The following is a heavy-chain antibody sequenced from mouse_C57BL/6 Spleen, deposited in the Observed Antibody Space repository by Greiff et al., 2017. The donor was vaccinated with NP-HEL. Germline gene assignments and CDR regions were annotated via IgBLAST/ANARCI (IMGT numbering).Heavy chain of an antibody. CDR1: GYTFTSYW. V-gene: IGHV1-64*01. CDR2: IHPNSGST. J-gene: IGHJ2*01. CDR3: ARRGYDVGYFDY. Sequence: VQLQQSGAELVKPGASVKLSCKASGYTFTSYWMHWVKQRPGQGLEWIGMIHPNSGSTNYNEKFKSKATLTVDKSSSTAYMQLSSLTSEDSAVYYCARRGYDVGYFDYWGQGTTLTVSS. D-gene: IGHD3-2*02.